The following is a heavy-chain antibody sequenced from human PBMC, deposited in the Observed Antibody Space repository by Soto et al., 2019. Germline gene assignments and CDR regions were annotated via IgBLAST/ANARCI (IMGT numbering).Heavy chain of an antibody. D-gene: IGHD3-3*01. J-gene: IGHJ4*02. V-gene: IGHV4-59*13. CDR2: ISYSGTT. Sequence: SETLSLTCTVSGGSISNYYWSWIRQPPGKGLEWIGYISYSGTTNYNPSLKSRVTMSVDPSKNQFSLKLTSVTAADTAVYFCARFLGYKSNFFDYWGQGTLVTSPQ. CDR3: ARFLGYKSNFFDY. CDR1: GGSISNYY.